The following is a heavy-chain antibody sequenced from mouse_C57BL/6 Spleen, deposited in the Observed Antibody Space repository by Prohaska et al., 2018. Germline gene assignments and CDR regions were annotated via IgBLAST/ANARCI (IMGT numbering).Heavy chain of an antibody. V-gene: IGHV1-72*01. CDR2: LDPNSGGT. D-gene: IGHD1-1*01. Sequence: VKQRPGRGLEWIGRLDPNSGGTKYNEKFKSKATLTVDKPSSTAYMQLSSLTSEDSAVYYCARGVDGSSYWYFDVWGTGTTVTVSS. J-gene: IGHJ1*03. CDR3: ARGVDGSSYWYFDV.